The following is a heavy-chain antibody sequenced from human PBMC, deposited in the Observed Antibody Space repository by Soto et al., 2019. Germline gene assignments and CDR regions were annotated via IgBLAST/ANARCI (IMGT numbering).Heavy chain of an antibody. Sequence: GGSLRLSCAASGFTFSSCNMNWVRQAPGKGLEWVSSISSSSGYIYYADSVKGRFTISRDNAKNSLYLQMNSLRAEDTAVYYCARDPEYYDILTGSGMDVWGQGTTVTVSS. V-gene: IGHV3-21*01. J-gene: IGHJ6*02. CDR2: ISSSSGYI. CDR1: GFTFSSCN. D-gene: IGHD3-9*01. CDR3: ARDPEYYDILTGSGMDV.